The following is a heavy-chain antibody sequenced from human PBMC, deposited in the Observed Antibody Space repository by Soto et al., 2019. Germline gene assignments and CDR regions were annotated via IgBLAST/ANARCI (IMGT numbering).Heavy chain of an antibody. V-gene: IGHV4-30-2*01. Sequence: SETRSLTCAVSAGTLSTGGYSWSWIRQPPGKGLEWIGYIYHSGSTYYNPSLKSRVTISVDRSKNQFSLKLSSVTAADTALYYCARVPDYWGHGTLVTVS. CDR3: ARVPDY. CDR2: IYHSGST. J-gene: IGHJ4*01. D-gene: IGHD2-2*01. CDR1: AGTLSTGGYS.